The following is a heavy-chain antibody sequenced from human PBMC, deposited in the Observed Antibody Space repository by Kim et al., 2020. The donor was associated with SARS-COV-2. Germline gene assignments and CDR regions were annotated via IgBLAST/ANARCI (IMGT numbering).Heavy chain of an antibody. D-gene: IGHD6-25*01. V-gene: IGHV4-59*01. CDR3: ARGKYSSVN. J-gene: IGHJ4*02. CDR2: IYYSGST. CDR1: GGSISSYY. Sequence: SETLSLTCTVSGGSISSYYWSWIRQPPGKGLEWIGYIYYSGSTNYNPSLKSRVTISVDTSKNQFSLKLSSVTAADTAVYYCARGKYSSVNWGQGTLVTVS.